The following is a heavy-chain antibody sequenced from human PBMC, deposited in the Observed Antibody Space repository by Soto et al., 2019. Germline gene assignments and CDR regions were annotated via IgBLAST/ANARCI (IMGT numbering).Heavy chain of an antibody. J-gene: IGHJ4*02. D-gene: IGHD6-19*01. CDR2: IDSGGTTI. CDR1: GFTFSSYS. Sequence: EVQLVESGGGLVQPGGSLRLSCAASGFTFSSYSMIWVRQPPGKGLECISYIDSGGTTIYQTDSVKGRFTISRDNAKNSLYLQMNSLRGEDMAVYYCARRTSGWYSDYWGLGTLVTVSS. V-gene: IGHV3-48*01. CDR3: ARRTSGWYSDY.